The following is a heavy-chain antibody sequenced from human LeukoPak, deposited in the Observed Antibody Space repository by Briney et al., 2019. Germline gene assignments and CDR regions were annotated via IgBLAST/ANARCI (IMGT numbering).Heavy chain of an antibody. D-gene: IGHD2-15*01. CDR3: VRSKSGAYGWFDP. CDR1: GGSITSYY. CDR2: IYYSGTT. Sequence: PSETLSLTCNVSGGSITSYYWSWIRQPPGKGLEWIGYIYYSGTTNYNPSLKSRVTISVDTSKNQFSLKVNSVTAADTAVYYCVRSKSGAYGWFDPWGQGTLVTVSS. V-gene: IGHV4-59*01. J-gene: IGHJ5*02.